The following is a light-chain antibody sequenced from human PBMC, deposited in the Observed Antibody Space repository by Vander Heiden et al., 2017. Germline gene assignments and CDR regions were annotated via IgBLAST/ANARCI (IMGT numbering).Light chain of an antibody. CDR1: KIGGKT. CDR2: DDS. V-gene: IGLV3-21*02. CDR3: QVGDSNSGHQV. J-gene: IGLJ2*01. Sequence: SYVMTQPPSVSVAPGQTARITCGGNKIGGKTFQWYQQKPCQAPVLVVYDDSDRPSGIPERFSGSNSGNTATLTISRVEAGDEADYYGQVGDSNSGHQVCGRGTTLTVL.